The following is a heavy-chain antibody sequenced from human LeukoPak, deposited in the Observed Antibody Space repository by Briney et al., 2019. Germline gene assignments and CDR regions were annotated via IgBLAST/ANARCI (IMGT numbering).Heavy chain of an antibody. Sequence: GGSLRLSCAAAGFSFSSYGMHWVRQAPDKGLEWVATIWYDGSQTYSADSVKGRFTISRDNSKNTVYLHMNSLRAEDTAVYYCAKDRRGFSYGYRGFDYWGQGALVTVSS. D-gene: IGHD5-18*01. V-gene: IGHV3-33*06. CDR3: AKDRRGFSYGYRGFDY. CDR1: GFSFSSYG. J-gene: IGHJ4*02. CDR2: IWYDGSQT.